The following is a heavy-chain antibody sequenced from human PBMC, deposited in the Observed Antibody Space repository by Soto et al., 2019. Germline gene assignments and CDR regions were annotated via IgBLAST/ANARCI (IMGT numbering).Heavy chain of an antibody. Sequence: QVQLVESGGGLVKPGGSLRLSCAASGFTFSDYYMSWIRQAPGKGLEWLSYISGSGGTIYYADSVKGRFTISRDNAKNSLYLQMNSLRAEDTAVYYCARAHCSGGSCYSNTDVWGQGTTVTVSS. CDR3: ARAHCSGGSCYSNTDV. CDR1: GFTFSDYY. J-gene: IGHJ6*02. V-gene: IGHV3-11*01. CDR2: ISGSGGTI. D-gene: IGHD2-15*01.